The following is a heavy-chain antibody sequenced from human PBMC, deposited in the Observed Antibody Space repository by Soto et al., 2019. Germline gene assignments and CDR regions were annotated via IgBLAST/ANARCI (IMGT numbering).Heavy chain of an antibody. CDR1: GGTFSSYA. V-gene: IGHV1-69*01. D-gene: IGHD3-16*01. CDR2: IIPIFGPA. Sequence: QVQLVQSGAEVKKPGSSVKVSCKASGGTFSSYAISWVRQAPGQGLEWMGGIIPIFGPANYAQKFQGRVTITADESTSTAYMELSSLRSEDTAVYYCAREPGGRLRPSYLNFDYWGQGTLVTVSS. CDR3: AREPGGRLRPSYLNFDY. J-gene: IGHJ4*02.